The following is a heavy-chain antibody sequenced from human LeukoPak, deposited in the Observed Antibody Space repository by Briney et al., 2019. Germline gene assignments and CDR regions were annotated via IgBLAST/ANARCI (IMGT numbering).Heavy chain of an antibody. CDR1: GGSISSYY. CDR2: IYYSGST. Sequence: SETVSLTCTVSGGSISSYYWSWIRQPPGKGLEWIGYIYYSGSTNYNPSLKSRVTISVDTYKNQFSLKLSSVTAADTAVYYCARIAVAGTFLDYWGQGTLVTVSS. J-gene: IGHJ4*02. CDR3: ARIAVAGTFLDY. D-gene: IGHD6-19*01. V-gene: IGHV4-59*01.